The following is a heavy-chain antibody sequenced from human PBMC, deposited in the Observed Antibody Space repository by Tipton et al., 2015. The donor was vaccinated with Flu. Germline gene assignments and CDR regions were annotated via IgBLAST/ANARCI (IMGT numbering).Heavy chain of an antibody. CDR1: GGSLSSFY. CDR2: IYSSGST. V-gene: IGHV4-4*07. D-gene: IGHD3-16*01. J-gene: IGHJ5*01. CDR3: AKVKFGWVES. Sequence: TLSLTCTVSGGSLSSFYWSWIRQPAGKGLEYIGRIYSSGSTNYNPSFKSRVSMSLDASKTQFSLNLNSVTAADTAMYYCAKVKFGWVESWAQGTLVTVSS.